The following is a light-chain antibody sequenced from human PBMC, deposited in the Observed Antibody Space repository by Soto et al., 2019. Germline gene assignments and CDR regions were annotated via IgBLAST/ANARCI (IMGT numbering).Light chain of an antibody. CDR2: GAS. CDR3: QQYNNWPPET. J-gene: IGKJ1*01. Sequence: EIVLTQSPGTLSLSPGERATLSCRASQSVNKNFIAWYQQKPGQAPRLLINGASSRATGIPDRFSGGGSGTEFTLTISSLQSEDFAVYYCQQYNNWPPETFGQGTKVEIK. V-gene: IGKV3D-15*01. CDR1: QSVNKN.